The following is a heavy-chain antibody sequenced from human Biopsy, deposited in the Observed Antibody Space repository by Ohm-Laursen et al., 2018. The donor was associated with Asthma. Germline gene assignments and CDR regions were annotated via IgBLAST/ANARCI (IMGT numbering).Heavy chain of an antibody. CDR2: IMTVFGTT. CDR3: ARCQVGYSSGRSLLLKKIYYSGMDV. Sequence: GSSVKVSCKVPGGTFSNFAISWVRQAPGQGLEWLGGIMTVFGTTNYAQKFQGRVTITADESTSTAYMEVTSLRSEDTAIYYCARCQVGYSSGRSLLLKKIYYSGMDVWGQGTAVTVSS. D-gene: IGHD6-19*01. V-gene: IGHV1-69*01. CDR1: GGTFSNFA. J-gene: IGHJ6*02.